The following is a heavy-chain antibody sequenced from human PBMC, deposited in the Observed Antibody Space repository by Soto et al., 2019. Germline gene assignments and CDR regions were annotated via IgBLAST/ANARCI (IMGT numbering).Heavy chain of an antibody. CDR3: ARSLAAAGAGFLLIAH. CDR2: INSGSGDT. Sequence: ASVKVSCKASGYIFTSYAMHWVRQAPGQGLEWMAWINSGSGDTRYSEKFQGRLTITRDTSADTAYMELRSLRSEDTAVYYCARSLAAAGAGFLLIAHWGQGPVVTLSS. V-gene: IGHV1-3*01. J-gene: IGHJ5*02. CDR1: GYIFTSYA. D-gene: IGHD6-13*01.